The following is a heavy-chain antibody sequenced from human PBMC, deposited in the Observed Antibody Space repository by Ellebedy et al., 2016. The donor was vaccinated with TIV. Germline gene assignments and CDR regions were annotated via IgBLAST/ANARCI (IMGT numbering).Heavy chain of an antibody. CDR2: INPNSGGT. J-gene: IGHJ4*02. D-gene: IGHD3-22*01. CDR1: GYTFTGYY. Sequence: ASVKVSCXASGYTFTGYYMHWVRQAPGQGLEWMGWINPNSGGTNYAQKFQGRVTMTRDTSISTAYMELSRLRSDDTAVYYCARGTGDSSGLSGYWGQGTLVTVSS. V-gene: IGHV1-2*02. CDR3: ARGTGDSSGLSGY.